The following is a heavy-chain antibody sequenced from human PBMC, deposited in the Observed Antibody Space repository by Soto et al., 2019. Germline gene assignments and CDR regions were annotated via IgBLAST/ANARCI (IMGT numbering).Heavy chain of an antibody. CDR3: AKGGRQWLVTSDFNY. J-gene: IGHJ4*02. CDR1: GFTFSDYA. D-gene: IGHD6-19*01. Sequence: VQLVESGGGVVQPGRSLRLSCAASGFTFSDYAMHWVRQAPGKGLEWVAVVSHDGRNTHYADSVKGRLTISRDSSKNTVSLDTTSLSAEDTAVYYFAKGGRQWLVTSDFNYWGQGALVTVSS. V-gene: IGHV3-30*18. CDR2: VSHDGRNT.